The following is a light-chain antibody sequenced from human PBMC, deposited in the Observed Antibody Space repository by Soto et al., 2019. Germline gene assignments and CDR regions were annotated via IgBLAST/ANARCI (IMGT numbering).Light chain of an antibody. V-gene: IGKV3-20*01. Sequence: EIVLTHSPGTLSLSPGERATLSCRASQSVSSSYLAWYQQKPGQAPRLLIYGASSRATGIPDRFSGSGSGTDFTLTISRLEPEDFAVYYCQQYGSSTWTFCEGTQVDIX. CDR2: GAS. CDR1: QSVSSSY. J-gene: IGKJ1*01. CDR3: QQYGSSTWT.